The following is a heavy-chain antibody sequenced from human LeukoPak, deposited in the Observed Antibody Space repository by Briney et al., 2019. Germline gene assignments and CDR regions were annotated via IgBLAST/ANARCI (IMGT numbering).Heavy chain of an antibody. CDR1: GFTFSYHW. Sequence: PGGSLRLSCATSGFTFSYHWMHWVRQVAGKGLVWVSRINSDGSETKYEDSVKGRFTISKDNAKNSLYLQMNSLRAEDTALYHCARNNGMDVWGQGTTVIVSS. V-gene: IGHV3-74*01. CDR2: INSDGSET. CDR3: ARNNGMDV. J-gene: IGHJ6*02.